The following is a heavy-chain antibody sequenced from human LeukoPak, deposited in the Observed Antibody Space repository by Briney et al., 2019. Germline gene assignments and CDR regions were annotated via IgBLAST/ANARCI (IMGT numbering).Heavy chain of an antibody. CDR2: IWYDGSNK. CDR3: ARDKAAMVTPDAFDI. CDR1: GFTFSSYG. Sequence: GRSLRLSCAASGFTFSSYGMHWVRQAPGKGLEWVAVIWYDGSNKYYADSVKGRFTISRDNSKNTLYLQMNSLRAEDTAVYYCARDKAAMVTPDAFDIWGQGTMVTVSS. J-gene: IGHJ3*02. V-gene: IGHV3-33*01. D-gene: IGHD5-18*01.